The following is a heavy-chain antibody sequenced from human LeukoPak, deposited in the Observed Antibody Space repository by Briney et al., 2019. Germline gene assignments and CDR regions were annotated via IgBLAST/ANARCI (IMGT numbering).Heavy chain of an antibody. CDR1: GYSLSTYW. J-gene: IGHJ3*02. V-gene: IGHV5-51*01. CDR3: ARQAPGGDGFDI. CDR2: IYPGDSDT. D-gene: IGHD3-16*01. Sequence: GESLKISCKTSGYSLSTYWIGWVRQTPGRVLEWMGIIYPGDSDTNYSPSFKGHVTMSADKSTTTAYVQWSSLRASDTAIYYCARQAPGGDGFDIWGQGTIVTVSS.